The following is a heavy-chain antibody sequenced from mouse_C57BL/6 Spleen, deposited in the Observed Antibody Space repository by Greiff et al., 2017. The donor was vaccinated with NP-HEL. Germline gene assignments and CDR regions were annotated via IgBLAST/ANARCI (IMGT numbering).Heavy chain of an antibody. CDR2: ISGGGGNT. D-gene: IGHD1-1*01. Sequence: EVHLVESGGGLVKPGGSLKLSCAASGFTFSSYTMSWVRQTPEKRLEWVATISGGGGNTYYPDSVKGRFTISRDNAKNTLYLQMSSLRSEDTALYYCARPHYYGSSYAMDYWGQGTLVTVSS. CDR3: ARPHYYGSSYAMDY. J-gene: IGHJ4*01. CDR1: GFTFSSYT. V-gene: IGHV5-9*01.